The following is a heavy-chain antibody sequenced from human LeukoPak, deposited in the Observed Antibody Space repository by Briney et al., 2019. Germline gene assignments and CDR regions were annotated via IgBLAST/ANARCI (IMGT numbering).Heavy chain of an antibody. V-gene: IGHV4-34*01. CDR1: GGSFSGYY. D-gene: IGHD3-3*01. J-gene: IGHJ4*02. CDR3: ARVRGITIFGVVMYYFDY. Sequence: SETLSLTCAVYGGSFSGYYWSWIRQPPGKGLEWIGEINHSGSTNYNPSLKSRVTISVDTSKNQFSLKLSSVTAADTAVYYCARVRGITIFGVVMYYFDYRGQGTLVTVSS. CDR2: INHSGST.